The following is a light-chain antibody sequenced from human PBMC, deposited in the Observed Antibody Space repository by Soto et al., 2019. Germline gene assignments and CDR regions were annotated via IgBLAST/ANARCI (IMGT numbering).Light chain of an antibody. V-gene: IGLV1-47*01. CDR2: GSS. CDR3: AAWDDSLSGVV. CDR1: NSNIGSNP. J-gene: IGLJ2*01. Sequence: QSVLTQPPSASGTPGQTIIISCSGSNSNIGSNPVYWYQHLPGTAPRPLIYGSSHRPSGVSDRFSGSKSATSASLAISGLRSEDEGDYDCAAWDDSLSGVVFGGGTKLTVL.